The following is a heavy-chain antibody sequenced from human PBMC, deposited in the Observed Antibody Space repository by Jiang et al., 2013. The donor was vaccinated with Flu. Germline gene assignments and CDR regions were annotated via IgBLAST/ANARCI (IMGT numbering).Heavy chain of an antibody. CDR1: GYTFTSYG. CDR2: ISAYNGNT. D-gene: IGHD5-24*01. J-gene: IGHJ5*02. CDR3: ARDREMATIDGLDP. V-gene: IGHV1-18*01. Sequence: SVKVSCKASGYTFTSYGISWVRQAPGQGLEWMGWISAYNGNTNYAQKLQGRVTMTTDTSTSTAYMELRSLRSDDTAVYYCARDREMATIDGLDPWGQGTLVTVSS.